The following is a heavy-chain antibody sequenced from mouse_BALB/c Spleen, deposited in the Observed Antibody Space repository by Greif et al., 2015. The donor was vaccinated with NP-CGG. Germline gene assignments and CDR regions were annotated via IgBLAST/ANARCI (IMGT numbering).Heavy chain of an antibody. CDR2: IRNKANGYTT. CDR1: WFTFTDYY. CDR3: ARDRGYYFDY. Sequence: EVQVVESGGGLVQPGGSLRLSCATSWFTFTDYYMSWVRQPPGKALEWLGFIRNKANGYTTEYSASVKGRFTISRDNSQSILYLQMNTLRAEDSATYYCARDRGYYFDYWGQGTTLTVSS. V-gene: IGHV7-3*02. J-gene: IGHJ2*01.